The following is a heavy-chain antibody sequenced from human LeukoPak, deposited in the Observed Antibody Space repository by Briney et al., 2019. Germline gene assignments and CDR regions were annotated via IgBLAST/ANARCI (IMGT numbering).Heavy chain of an antibody. CDR2: IKQDGSEK. CDR3: ARARGGDY. V-gene: IGHV3-7*01. D-gene: IGHD3-16*01. J-gene: IGHJ4*02. Sequence: PGGSLRLSCAASGVTFSSYCMSWVRQAPGKGLEWVANIKQDGSEKYYVVSVKGRFTISRDNAKNSLYLQMNSLRAEDTAVYYCARARGGDYWGQGTLVTVSS. CDR1: GVTFSSYC.